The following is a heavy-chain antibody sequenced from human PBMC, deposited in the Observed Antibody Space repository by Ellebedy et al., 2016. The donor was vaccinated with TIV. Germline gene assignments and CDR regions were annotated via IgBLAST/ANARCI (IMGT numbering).Heavy chain of an antibody. CDR2: ISYDGSNK. D-gene: IGHD6-19*01. CDR1: RFTFSTYG. CDR3: ARAGSGGWEAYFDL. J-gene: IGHJ2*01. Sequence: GESLKISCAASRFTFSTYGMHWVRRAPGKGLEWVAVISYDGSNKYYADSVKGRFTISRDNSKNTLYLQMNSQRAEDTAVYYCARAGSGGWEAYFDLWGRGTLVTVSS. V-gene: IGHV3-30*03.